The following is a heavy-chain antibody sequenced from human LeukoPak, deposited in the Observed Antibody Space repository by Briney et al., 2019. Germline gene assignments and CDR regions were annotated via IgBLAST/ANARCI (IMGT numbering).Heavy chain of an antibody. CDR2: ISGSGDST. CDR1: GFTFSSYA. D-gene: IGHD3-22*01. CDR3: AKSTDYYDTSGLDN. Sequence: GGSLRLSCAASGFTFSSYAMSWVRQAPGKGLQWVSGISGSGDSTHYADSVKGRFTISRDNSNNTLFLQMNSLRAEDTAVYYCAKSTDYYDTSGLDNWGQGTLVTVSS. V-gene: IGHV3-23*01. J-gene: IGHJ4*02.